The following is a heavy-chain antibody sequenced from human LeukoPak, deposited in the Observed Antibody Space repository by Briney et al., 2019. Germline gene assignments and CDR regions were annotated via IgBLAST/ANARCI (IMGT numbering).Heavy chain of an antibody. J-gene: IGHJ4*02. CDR1: GFTFSDHY. V-gene: IGHV3-72*01. CDR3: ARTYGSGSYSDY. CDR2: TRNKANSYTT. D-gene: IGHD3-10*01. Sequence: GGSLRLSCAASGFTFSDHYMDWVRQAPGKGLEWVGRTRNKANSYTTEYAASVKGRFTISRDDSKNSLYLQMNSLKTEDTAVYYCARTYGSGSYSDYWGQGTLVTVSS.